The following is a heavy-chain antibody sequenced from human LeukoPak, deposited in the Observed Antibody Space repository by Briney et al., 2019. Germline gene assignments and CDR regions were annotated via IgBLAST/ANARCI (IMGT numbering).Heavy chain of an antibody. J-gene: IGHJ5*02. D-gene: IGHD3-10*01. CDR3: ARDRTDGSGRIFDP. Sequence: GGSLRLSCAASGFTFSSYAMSWVRQAPGKGLEWVSAISGSGGSTYYADSVKGRFTISRDNSKNTLYLQMNSLRAEDTAVYYCARDRTDGSGRIFDPWGQGTLVTVSS. V-gene: IGHV3-23*01. CDR1: GFTFSSYA. CDR2: ISGSGGST.